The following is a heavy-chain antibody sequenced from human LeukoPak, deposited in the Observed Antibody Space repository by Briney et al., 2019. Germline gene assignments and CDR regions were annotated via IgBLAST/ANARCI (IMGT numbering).Heavy chain of an antibody. CDR2: FDPEDGET. CDR1: GYTLTELS. D-gene: IGHD1-7*01. CDR3: ATISVRAGQRTTGDY. J-gene: IGHJ4*02. Sequence: ASVKVSCKVSGYTLTELSMHWVRQAPGKGLEWMGGFDPEDGETIYAQKFQGRVTMTEDTSADTAYMELSSLRSEDTAVYYCATISVRAGQRTTGDYWGQGTLVTVSS. V-gene: IGHV1-24*01.